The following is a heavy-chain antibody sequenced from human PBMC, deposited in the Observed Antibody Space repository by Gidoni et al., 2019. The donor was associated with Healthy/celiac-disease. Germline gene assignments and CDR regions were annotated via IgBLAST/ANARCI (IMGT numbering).Heavy chain of an antibody. J-gene: IGHJ6*02. CDR1: GGTFSSYT. CDR3: ARVPEIGPAGGYYYYGMDV. CDR2: IIPILGIA. D-gene: IGHD6-25*01. Sequence: QVQLVQSGAEVKKPGSSVKVSCKASGGTFSSYTISWVRQAPGQGLEWMGRIIPILGIANYAQKFQGRVTITADKSTSTAYMELSSLRSEDTAVYYCARVPEIGPAGGYYYYGMDVWGQGTTVTVSS. V-gene: IGHV1-69*02.